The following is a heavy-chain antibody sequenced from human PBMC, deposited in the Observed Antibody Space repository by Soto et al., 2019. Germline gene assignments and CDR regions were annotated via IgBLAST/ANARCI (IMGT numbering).Heavy chain of an antibody. V-gene: IGHV4-34*01. J-gene: IGHJ4*02. CDR1: GGSFSGHY. D-gene: IGHD2-21*02. Sequence: QVQLQQWGAGLLKLSETLSLTCAVYGGSFSGHYWSWIRQPPGKGLEWIGEINHSGSTNYNPSLNSRVTISVDTSKNQFSLKLSSVTAADTAVYYCARGYGWRPRGIDYWGQGTLVTVSS. CDR2: INHSGST. CDR3: ARGYGWRPRGIDY.